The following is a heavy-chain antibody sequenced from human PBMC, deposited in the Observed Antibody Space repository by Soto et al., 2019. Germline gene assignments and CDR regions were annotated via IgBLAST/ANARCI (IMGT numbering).Heavy chain of an antibody. Sequence: SETLSLTCTVSGGSISSTDHYWGWIRQSPGKGLEWIGSIYYTGTTYYNLSLQSRVSIYVDTSKNQYSLNLRSVTAADTAIYYCARQFTYDIFAPPCLLDSRAQRTLLTVSS. CDR3: ARQFTYDIFAPPCLLDS. V-gene: IGHV4-39*01. CDR1: GGSISSTDHY. CDR2: IYYTGTT. J-gene: IGHJ5*01. D-gene: IGHD3-9*01.